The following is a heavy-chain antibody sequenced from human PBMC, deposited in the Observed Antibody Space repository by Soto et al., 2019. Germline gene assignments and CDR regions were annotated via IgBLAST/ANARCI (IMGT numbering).Heavy chain of an antibody. V-gene: IGHV3-23*01. D-gene: IGHD2-15*01. CDR2: ISGSGGST. CDR1: GFTFSSYA. J-gene: IGHJ4*02. Sequence: GGSLRLSCAASGFTFSSYAMSWVRQAPGKVLEWVSAISGSGGSTYYADSVKGRFTISRDNSKNTLYLQMNSLRAEDTAVYYCAKDLGDCSGGSCSPPGPDYWGQGTLVTVSS. CDR3: AKDLGDCSGGSCSPPGPDY.